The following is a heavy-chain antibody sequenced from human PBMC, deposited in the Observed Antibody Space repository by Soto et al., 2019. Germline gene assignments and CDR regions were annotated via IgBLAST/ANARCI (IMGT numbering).Heavy chain of an antibody. CDR3: ARGVKYGAYSRWFDP. V-gene: IGHV1-8*01. Sequence: QVQLVQSGAEVKKPGASVKVSCKASGSTFTSYDINWVRQATGQGLEYLGWMNPNSGDTAYVQKFRGRLTMTLDTSITTAYMELSGLRSEDTALYFCARGVKYGAYSRWFDPWGQGTLVTVSS. CDR2: MNPNSGDT. D-gene: IGHD4-17*01. J-gene: IGHJ5*02. CDR1: GSTFTSYD.